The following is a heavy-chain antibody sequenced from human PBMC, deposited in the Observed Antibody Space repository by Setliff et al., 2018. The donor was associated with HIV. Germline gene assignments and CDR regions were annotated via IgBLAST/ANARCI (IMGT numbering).Heavy chain of an antibody. CDR3: ARHVDGSGRVDY. Sequence: LSLTCTVSGGSISSSSYYWGWIRQPPGKGLEWIGNIYYSGTTYDNPPLKSRVTISVDTPKNQSSLKLTSVTAADTAVYHCARHVDGSGRVDYWGRGTLVTVSS. CDR1: GGSISSSSYY. D-gene: IGHD6-19*01. V-gene: IGHV4-39*01. J-gene: IGHJ4*02. CDR2: IYYSGTT.